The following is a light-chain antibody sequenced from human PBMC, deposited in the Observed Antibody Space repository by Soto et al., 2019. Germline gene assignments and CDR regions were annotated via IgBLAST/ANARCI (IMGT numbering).Light chain of an antibody. CDR1: QSVVSN. Sequence: EMVITQSPATLSVSPGERVTLSCRASQSVVSNLAWYQQKPGQAPRLLIYGASTRATGIPDRFTGSGSGTEFALTISSLQSEDSAVYFCQQYNNWPMYTFGQGTKVDIK. V-gene: IGKV3-15*01. CDR2: GAS. J-gene: IGKJ2*01. CDR3: QQYNNWPMYT.